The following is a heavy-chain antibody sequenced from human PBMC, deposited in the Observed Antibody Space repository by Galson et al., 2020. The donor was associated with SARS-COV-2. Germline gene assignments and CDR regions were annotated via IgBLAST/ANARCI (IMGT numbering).Heavy chain of an antibody. D-gene: IGHD3-3*01. CDR2: IYWNDDK. V-gene: IGHV2-5*01. J-gene: IGHJ4*02. Sequence: ESGPTLVKPTQTLTLTCTFSGFSLTTSGVGVGWIRQPPGKALEWLALIYWNDDKRYSPSLKSRLTITKDTSKNQVVLTMTNMDPVDTATYFCAHSAPSSCTIFGVVIVKDYFDYWGQGTLVTVSS. CDR3: AHSAPSSCTIFGVVIVKDYFDY. CDR1: GFSLTTSGVG.